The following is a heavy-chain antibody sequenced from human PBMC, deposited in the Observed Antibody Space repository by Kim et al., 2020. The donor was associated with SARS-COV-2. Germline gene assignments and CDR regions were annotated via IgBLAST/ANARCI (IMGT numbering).Heavy chain of an antibody. Sequence: GGSLRLSCAASGFTFSSYAMSWVRQAPGKGLEWVSAISGSGGSTYYADSVKGRFTISRDNSKNTLYLQMNSLRAEDTAVYYCAKDHCSSTSCYSGNYYYYGMDVWGQGTTVTVSS. CDR2: ISGSGGST. J-gene: IGHJ6*02. V-gene: IGHV3-23*01. CDR3: AKDHCSSTSCYSGNYYYYGMDV. D-gene: IGHD2-2*01. CDR1: GFTFSSYA.